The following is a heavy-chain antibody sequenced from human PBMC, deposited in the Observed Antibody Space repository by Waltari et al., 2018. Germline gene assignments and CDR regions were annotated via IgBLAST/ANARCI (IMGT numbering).Heavy chain of an antibody. Sequence: EVQLVESGEGLVQPGGSLRLSCAASGFTFSSYWMSWVRQAPGKGLEWVANIKQDGSEKYYVDSVKGRFTISRDNAKNSLYLQMNSLRAEDTAVYYCARDLGKGDLEGGDAFDIWGQGTMVTVSS. D-gene: IGHD2-21*01. CDR1: GFTFSSYW. J-gene: IGHJ3*02. V-gene: IGHV3-7*01. CDR2: IKQDGSEK. CDR3: ARDLGKGDLEGGDAFDI.